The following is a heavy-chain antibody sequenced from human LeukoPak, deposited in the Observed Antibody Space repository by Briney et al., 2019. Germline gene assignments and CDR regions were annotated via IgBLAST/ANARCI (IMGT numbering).Heavy chain of an antibody. CDR1: GGTFSSYA. Sequence: VASVKVSCKASGGTFSSYAISWVRQAPGQGLEWMGGIIPIFGTANYAQKFQGRVTMTRNTSISTAYMELSSLRSEDTAVYYCARGLARTSMVTRGGVRFDYWGQGTLVTVSS. J-gene: IGHJ4*02. D-gene: IGHD5-18*01. V-gene: IGHV1-69*05. CDR2: IIPIFGTA. CDR3: ARGLARTSMVTRGGVRFDY.